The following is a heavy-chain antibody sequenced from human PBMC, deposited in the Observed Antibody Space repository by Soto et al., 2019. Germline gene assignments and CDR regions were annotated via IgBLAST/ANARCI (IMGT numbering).Heavy chain of an antibody. CDR3: AHSYNRKDWFDP. D-gene: IGHD3-10*01. Sequence: QITLKESGPTLVKPTQTLTLTCTFSGFSLSTSGLGVGWIRQPPGGALEWLALIFWDDDKRYSPSLRSRLTITKDTSKNQVVLTMTNMDPVDTATNYCAHSYNRKDWFDPWGQGTLVTVSS. CDR1: GFSLSTSGLG. V-gene: IGHV2-5*02. CDR2: IFWDDDK. J-gene: IGHJ5*02.